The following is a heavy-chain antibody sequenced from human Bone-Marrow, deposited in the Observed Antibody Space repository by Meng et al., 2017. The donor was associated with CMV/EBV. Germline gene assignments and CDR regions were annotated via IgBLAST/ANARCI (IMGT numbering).Heavy chain of an antibody. CDR1: GFTFADYA. CDR2: INWNSGRM. D-gene: IGHD3-16*01. J-gene: IGHJ4*02. V-gene: IGHV3-9*01. CDR3: VKDSQRLGTYSFDY. Sequence: SLKISCTTSGFTFADYAMHWVRQAPGKGLEWVSGINWNSGRMAFADSLEGRFTISRDNAKSSLNLQMNNLRTEDTALYYCVKDSQRLGTYSFDYWGQGTLVTVS.